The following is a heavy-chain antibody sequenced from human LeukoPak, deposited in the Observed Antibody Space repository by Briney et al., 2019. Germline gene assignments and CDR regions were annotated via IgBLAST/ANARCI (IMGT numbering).Heavy chain of an antibody. V-gene: IGHV3-23*01. CDR2: ISGSGAST. J-gene: IGHJ4*02. CDR1: GFTFSGFA. Sequence: GGSLRLSCAASGFTFSGFAMTWVRQAPGKGLEWVSAISGSGASTYYADSVKGRFTISRDNSKNTLYLQMNSLRAEDTAVYYCAKGRGSPYYFEYWGQGTLVTVSS. D-gene: IGHD1-26*01. CDR3: AKGRGSPYYFEY.